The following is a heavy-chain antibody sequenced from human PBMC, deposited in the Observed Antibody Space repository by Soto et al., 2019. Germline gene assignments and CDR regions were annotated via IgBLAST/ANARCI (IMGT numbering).Heavy chain of an antibody. CDR1: GIEFSNYA. D-gene: IGHD6-19*01. CDR2: SSASGRSR. Sequence: GSLRLSCVASGIEFSNYAMSWVRQAPGKGLEWVSISSASGRSRYHVDSVKGRFTISRGNSKNTLYLHMTNLRAEDTAVYYCAKDGNWLDVYFDVWGQGTPVTVSS. J-gene: IGHJ4*02. CDR3: AKDGNWLDVYFDV. V-gene: IGHV3-23*01.